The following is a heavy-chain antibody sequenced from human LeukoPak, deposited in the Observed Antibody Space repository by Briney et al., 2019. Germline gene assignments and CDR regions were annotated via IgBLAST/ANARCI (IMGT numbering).Heavy chain of an antibody. CDR3: AKAAGYSTIYWFDP. CDR1: GGSISNYC. D-gene: IGHD6-13*01. Sequence: SETLSLTCTVSGGSISNYCWSWIRQPPGKGLEFIGYIYYSGTSNYNPSLKSRVTMSVDTSNNQFSLKLNSVTAADTAVYYCAKAAGYSTIYWFDPWGQGTLVTVSS. J-gene: IGHJ5*02. V-gene: IGHV4-59*01. CDR2: IYYSGTS.